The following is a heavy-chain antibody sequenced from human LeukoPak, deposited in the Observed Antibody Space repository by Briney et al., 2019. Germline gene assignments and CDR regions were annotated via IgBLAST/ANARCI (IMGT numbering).Heavy chain of an antibody. Sequence: SETLSLTCTVSGGSISSGGYFWTWIRQQPGKGLEWMGYIYYSGSTYYNPSLKSRVTISVDTPKNQFSLKLTSVTAADTAVYYCARGVAAAGADYWGQGTLVTVSS. CDR1: GGSISSGGYF. CDR2: IYYSGST. CDR3: ARGVAAAGADY. D-gene: IGHD6-13*01. V-gene: IGHV4-31*03. J-gene: IGHJ4*02.